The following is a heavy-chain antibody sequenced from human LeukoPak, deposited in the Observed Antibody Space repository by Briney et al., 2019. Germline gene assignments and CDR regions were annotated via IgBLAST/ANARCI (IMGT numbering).Heavy chain of an antibody. J-gene: IGHJ4*02. CDR2: ISSSGSTI. Sequence: GRSLRLSCAPSGFTFSSYERNWGGRAPGKGLEGGSYISSSGSTIYYADSVKGRFTSSSDTAKNSLYLQMTSLRAEDTAVYYCARLFGELTNWGQGTLVTVSS. V-gene: IGHV3-48*03. D-gene: IGHD3-10*02. CDR3: ARLFGELTN. CDR1: GFTFSSYE.